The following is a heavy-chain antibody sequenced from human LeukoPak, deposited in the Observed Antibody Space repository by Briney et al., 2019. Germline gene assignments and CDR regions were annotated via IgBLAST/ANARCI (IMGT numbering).Heavy chain of an antibody. CDR2: ISGSGGST. D-gene: IGHD3-22*01. CDR1: GFTFSSYA. Sequence: GGSLRLSCAASGFTFSSYAMSWVRQAPGKGLEWVSAISGSGGSTYYADSVKGRFTISRDNSKNTLYLQMNSLRAEDTAVYYCAKVHYYDSSGYRLPVNGPDPLPYRHQYYFDYWGQGTLVTVSS. V-gene: IGHV3-23*01. CDR3: AKVHYYDSSGYRLPVNGPDPLPYRHQYYFDY. J-gene: IGHJ4*02.